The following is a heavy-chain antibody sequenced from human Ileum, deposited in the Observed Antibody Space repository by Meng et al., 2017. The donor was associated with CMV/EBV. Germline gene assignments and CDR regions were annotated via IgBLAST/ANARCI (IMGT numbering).Heavy chain of an antibody. Sequence: ASVKVSCKASGYTFTGYYIHWVRQAPGQGLEWIGWISAYNGKTDYAQTVQGRLTMTTDTSTSTVYMELRSLSSDDTAVYYCAGPGVDIEMAHWGQGTLVTVSS. CDR2: ISAYNGKT. CDR1: GYTFTGYY. D-gene: IGHD5-12*01. J-gene: IGHJ4*02. CDR3: AGPGVDIEMAH. V-gene: IGHV1-18*04.